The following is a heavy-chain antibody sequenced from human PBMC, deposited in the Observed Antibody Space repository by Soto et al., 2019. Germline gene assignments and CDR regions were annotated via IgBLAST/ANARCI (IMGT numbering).Heavy chain of an antibody. CDR3: AKDAISMVRGVNNWFDP. D-gene: IGHD3-10*01. Sequence: QSWWSLRLFTPASLFSVSSDEMTWIRQSAGKGLEWVSGISGGGGVSTYYADSVKGRFTISRDNSMNTLHLQMNRLRAEDTAVYYCAKDAISMVRGVNNWFDPWGQGTLVTVSS. J-gene: IGHJ5*02. CDR1: LFSVSSDE. V-gene: IGHV3-23*01. CDR2: ISGGGGVST.